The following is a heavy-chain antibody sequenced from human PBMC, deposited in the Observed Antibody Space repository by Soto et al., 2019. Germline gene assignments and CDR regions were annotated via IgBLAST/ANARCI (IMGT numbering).Heavy chain of an antibody. CDR1: GFTFSSYE. Sequence: EVQLVESGGGLVQPGGSLRLSCAASGFTFSSYEMNWVRQAPGKGLEWVSCISSSGSTIYYADSVKGRFTISRDNAKNSLYLQMNSLRAEDTAVYYCARDRASRGYSYGYWYFDYWGQGTLVTVSS. CDR3: ARDRASRGYSYGYWYFDY. CDR2: ISSSGSTI. D-gene: IGHD5-18*01. J-gene: IGHJ4*02. V-gene: IGHV3-48*03.